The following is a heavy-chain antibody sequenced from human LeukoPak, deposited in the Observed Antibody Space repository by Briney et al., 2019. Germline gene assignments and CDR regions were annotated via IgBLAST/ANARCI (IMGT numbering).Heavy chain of an antibody. Sequence: GRSLRLSCAASGFTFSSYGMHWVRQAPGKGLEWVAVIWYDGSNKYYADSAKGRFTISRDNSKNTLYLQMNSLRAEDTAVYYCARPGEGSGYSHDAFDIWGQGAMVTVSS. D-gene: IGHD3-3*01. CDR3: ARPGEGSGYSHDAFDI. J-gene: IGHJ3*02. CDR2: IWYDGSNK. CDR1: GFTFSSYG. V-gene: IGHV3-33*01.